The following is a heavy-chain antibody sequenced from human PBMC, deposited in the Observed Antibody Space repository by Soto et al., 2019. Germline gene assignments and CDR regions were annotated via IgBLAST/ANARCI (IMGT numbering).Heavy chain of an antibody. CDR3: DRTKDYYYYGMDV. D-gene: IGHD1-1*01. CDR2: IYYSGST. J-gene: IGHJ6*02. Sequence: TLSLTCTVSGGCISSGDYYWSWIRQPPGKGLEWIGYIYYSGSTYYNPSLKSRVTISVDTSKNQFSLKLSSVTAADTAVYYCDRTKDYYYYGMDVWGQGTTVTVSS. V-gene: IGHV4-30-4*01. CDR1: GGCISSGDYY.